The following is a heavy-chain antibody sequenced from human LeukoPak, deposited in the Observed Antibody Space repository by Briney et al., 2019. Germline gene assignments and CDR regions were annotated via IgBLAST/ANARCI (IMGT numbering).Heavy chain of an antibody. D-gene: IGHD1-26*01. Sequence: PELFRKTHTHTLTCSFSGFSLPAAGMRVNWIRQPPGNDLEWLARQDWDDDKFYSTSLKTRLTICKDSSKDHVVLTMSNVDSVDTATYYCARSSVRKELWFDCWGQGILVTVSS. CDR3: ARSSVRKELWFDC. CDR2: QDWDDDK. CDR1: GFSLPAAGMR. J-gene: IGHJ5*01. V-gene: IGHV2-70*04.